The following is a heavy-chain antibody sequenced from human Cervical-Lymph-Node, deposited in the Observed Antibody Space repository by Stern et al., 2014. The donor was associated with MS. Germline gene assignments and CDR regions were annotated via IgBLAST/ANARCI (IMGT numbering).Heavy chain of an antibody. CDR2: LDPNSDDP. V-gene: IGHV1-2*06. J-gene: IGHJ4*02. Sequence: QVQLLQPGTKMQKPGASVKVSCKASGYTFTAFFIHWVRHVPGQGLEWMGRLDPNSDDPTYAQKFQDRVTLTRDTSIGTAYLELSRLTSADTAVYYCAREATLIVVGIDYWGQGTQVTVSS. CDR1: GYTFTAFF. D-gene: IGHD3-22*01. CDR3: AREATLIVVGIDY.